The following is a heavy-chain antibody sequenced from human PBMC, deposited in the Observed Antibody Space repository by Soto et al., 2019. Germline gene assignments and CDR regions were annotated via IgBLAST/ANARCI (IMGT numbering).Heavy chain of an antibody. J-gene: IGHJ4*02. CDR2: ISSSSSYR. V-gene: IGHV3-21*06. Sequence: GTLRLSCAASALTFSDYSMNWVRQAPGKGLEWVSSISSSSSYRFYADSLKGRFTISRDNAKNSLYLQMNSLTAEDTAVYYCAREMSTSFTAAGLYWGQGTLVTVSS. D-gene: IGHD6-13*01. CDR3: AREMSTSFTAAGLY. CDR1: ALTFSDYS.